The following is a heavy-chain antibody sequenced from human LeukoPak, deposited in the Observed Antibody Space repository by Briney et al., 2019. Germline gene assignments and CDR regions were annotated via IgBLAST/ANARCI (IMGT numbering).Heavy chain of an antibody. D-gene: IGHD7-27*01. J-gene: IGHJ6*02. V-gene: IGHV4-59*01. Sequence: SETLSLTCTVSGGSISSYYWSWIRQPPGKGLEWIGYIYYSGSTNYNPSLKSRATISVDTSKNQFSLKLSSVTAADTAVYYCARQSTLGYYYYGMDVWGQGTTVTVSS. CDR3: ARQSTLGYYYYGMDV. CDR1: GGSISSYY. CDR2: IYYSGST.